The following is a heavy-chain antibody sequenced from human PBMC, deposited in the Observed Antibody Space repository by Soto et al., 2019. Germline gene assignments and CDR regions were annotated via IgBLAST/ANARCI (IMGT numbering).Heavy chain of an antibody. D-gene: IGHD2-21*02. CDR3: AREDTVATLRF. CDR2: IKGDGSGT. V-gene: IGHV3-7*03. J-gene: IGHJ4*02. Sequence: EVQLVESGGGLVQPGGFLRLSCAASGFTFSSYWMSWVRQAPGKGLEWVANIKGDGSGTYYVDSMRGRFTISRDNAKNSLYLQMNTLRAEDTAVYFCAREDTVATLRFWGQGTLVTVSS. CDR1: GFTFSSYW.